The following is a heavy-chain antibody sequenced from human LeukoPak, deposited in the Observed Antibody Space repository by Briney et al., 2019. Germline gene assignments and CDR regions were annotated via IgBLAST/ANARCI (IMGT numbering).Heavy chain of an antibody. D-gene: IGHD3-22*01. Sequence: GGSLRLSCAASGFTFSSYGMHWVRQAPGKGLEWVAVISYDGSNKYYADFVKGRFTISRDNSKNTLYLQMNSLRAEDTAVYYCAKAGEGSSGYPGDYWGQGTLVTVSS. CDR2: ISYDGSNK. J-gene: IGHJ4*02. V-gene: IGHV3-30*18. CDR1: GFTFSSYG. CDR3: AKAGEGSSGYPGDY.